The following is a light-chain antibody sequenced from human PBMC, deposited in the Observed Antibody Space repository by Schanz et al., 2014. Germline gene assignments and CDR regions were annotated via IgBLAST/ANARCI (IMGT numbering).Light chain of an antibody. J-gene: IGKJ2*01. Sequence: DIQMTQSPSTLSASVGDRVTITCRASQSISSWLAWYQQKPGKAPELLIYDASSLESGVPSRFSGSGSGTDFTLTISSLQPEDFATYYCQQYNSYSKYTFGQGTKLEIK. CDR1: QSISSW. CDR2: DAS. CDR3: QQYNSYSKYT. V-gene: IGKV1-5*01.